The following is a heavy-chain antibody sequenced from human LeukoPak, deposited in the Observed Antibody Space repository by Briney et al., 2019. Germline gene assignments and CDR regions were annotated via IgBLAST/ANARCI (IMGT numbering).Heavy chain of an antibody. J-gene: IGHJ6*03. CDR1: GFTFSSYS. Sequence: GGSLRLSCAASGFTFSSYSMNWVRQAPGKGLEWVSYISSSSSTIYYADSVKGRFTISRDNAKNSLYLQMNSLRAEDTAVYYCAKGVYYCSSSTCPQYYYYMDVWGKGTTVTVSS. CDR2: ISSSSSTI. D-gene: IGHD2-2*01. CDR3: AKGVYYCSSSTCPQYYYYMDV. V-gene: IGHV3-48*01.